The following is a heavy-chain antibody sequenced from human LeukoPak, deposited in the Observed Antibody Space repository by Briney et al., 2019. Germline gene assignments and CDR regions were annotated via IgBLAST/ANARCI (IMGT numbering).Heavy chain of an antibody. Sequence: PGRSLRLSCAASGFTFDDYAMHWVRQAPGKGLEWVSGISWNSGSIGYADSVKGRFTISRDNAKNSLYLQMNSLRAEDMALYYCAKSRGISAVAGTLDYWGQGTLVTVSS. V-gene: IGHV3-9*03. D-gene: IGHD6-19*01. J-gene: IGHJ4*02. CDR3: AKSRGISAVAGTLDY. CDR1: GFTFDDYA. CDR2: ISWNSGSI.